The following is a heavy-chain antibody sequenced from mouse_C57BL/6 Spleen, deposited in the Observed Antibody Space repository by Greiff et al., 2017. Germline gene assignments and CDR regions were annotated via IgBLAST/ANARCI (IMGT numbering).Heavy chain of an antibody. D-gene: IGHD1-1*01. CDR3: ARSPTPHYYGSSGFAY. CDR2: INPSTGGT. CDR1: GYSFTGYY. V-gene: IGHV1-42*01. Sequence: EVQLQESGPELVKPGASVKLSCKASGYSFTGYYMYWVKQSPEKSLEWIGEINPSTGGTTSNQKFKAKATLAVDKSSSTAYMQLKSLTSEDSAVYDCARSPTPHYYGSSGFAYWGQGTLVTVSA. J-gene: IGHJ3*01.